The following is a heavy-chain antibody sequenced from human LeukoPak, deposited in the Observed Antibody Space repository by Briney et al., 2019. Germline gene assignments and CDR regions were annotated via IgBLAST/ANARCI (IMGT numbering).Heavy chain of an antibody. CDR2: IYCSGST. V-gene: IGHV4-31*03. Sequence: PSQTLSLTCTVSGGSISSGGYYWSWIRQHPGKGLEWIGYIYCSGSTYYNPSLKSRVTISVDASKNQFSLKLSSVTAADTAVYYCARDKTPLYYYDSSGYFPDAFDIWGQGTMVTVSS. CDR3: ARDKTPLYYYDSSGYFPDAFDI. CDR1: GGSISSGGYY. D-gene: IGHD3-22*01. J-gene: IGHJ3*02.